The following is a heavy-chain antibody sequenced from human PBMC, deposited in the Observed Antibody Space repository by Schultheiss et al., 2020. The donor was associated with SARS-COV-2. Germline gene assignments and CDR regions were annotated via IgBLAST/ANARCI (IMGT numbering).Heavy chain of an antibody. CDR3: TTGDIVVVPAAIGVPIYYYGMDV. CDR2: IKSKTDGGTT. Sequence: GGSLRLSCAASGFTFSGSAMHWVRQASGKGLEWVGRIKSKTDGGTTDYAAPVKGRFTISRDDSKNTLYLQMNSLKTEDTAVYYCTTGDIVVVPAAIGVPIYYYGMDVWGQGTTVTVSS. D-gene: IGHD2-2*01. CDR1: GFTFSGSA. J-gene: IGHJ6*02. V-gene: IGHV3-15*01.